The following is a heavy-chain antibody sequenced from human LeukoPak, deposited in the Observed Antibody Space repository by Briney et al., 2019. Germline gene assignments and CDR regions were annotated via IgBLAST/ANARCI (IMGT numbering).Heavy chain of an antibody. CDR2: MNPNSGNT. D-gene: IGHD3-3*01. V-gene: IGHV1-8*01. Sequence: ASVKVSCKASGYTFTSYDINWVRQATGQGLEWMGWMNPNSGNTGYAQKFQGRVTMTRNTSISTAYMELSSLRSEDTAVYYCARAYYDFWSGYYPRFDPWGQGTLVTVS. J-gene: IGHJ5*02. CDR1: GYTFTSYD. CDR3: ARAYYDFWSGYYPRFDP.